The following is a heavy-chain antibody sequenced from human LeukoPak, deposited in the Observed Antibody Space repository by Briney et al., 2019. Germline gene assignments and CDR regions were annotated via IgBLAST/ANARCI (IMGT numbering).Heavy chain of an antibody. Sequence: GASVTVSCTASGYTFTSYYMHCVPQAPGQGLEWMGIINPSGGSTSYAQKFQGRVTMTRDTSTSTVYMELSSVRSEDTAVYYCARSTYYYDRSGYSPDYWGQGTLVTVSS. J-gene: IGHJ4*02. CDR1: GYTFTSYY. D-gene: IGHD3-22*01. CDR2: INPSGGST. CDR3: ARSTYYYDRSGYSPDY. V-gene: IGHV1-46*01.